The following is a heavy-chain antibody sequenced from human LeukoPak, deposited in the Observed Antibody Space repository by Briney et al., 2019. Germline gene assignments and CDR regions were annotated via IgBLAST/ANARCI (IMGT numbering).Heavy chain of an antibody. CDR3: AKDYWTGYYESFDY. CDR2: ISSSGSTI. J-gene: IGHJ4*02. V-gene: IGHV3-48*03. D-gene: IGHD3/OR15-3a*01. Sequence: GGSLRLSCAASGFTFSSYEMNWVRQAPGKGLEWVSYISSSGSTIYYADSVKGRFTISRDNAKNSLYLQMNSLRAEDTAVFYCAKDYWTGYYESFDYWGQGTLVTVSS. CDR1: GFTFSSYE.